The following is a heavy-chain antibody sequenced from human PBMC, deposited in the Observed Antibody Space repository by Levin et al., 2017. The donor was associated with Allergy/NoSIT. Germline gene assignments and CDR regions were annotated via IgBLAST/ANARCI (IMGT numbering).Heavy chain of an antibody. V-gene: IGHV4-59*01. CDR1: GGSINSYY. J-gene: IGHJ3*02. CDR3: TRDVTFIDAFEI. Sequence: SETLSPTCTVSGGSINSYYWSWIRQPPGKGLEWIGYIYYNGNTNYNPSLKSRVTISVDTFKNQFSLKLSSVTAADTAVYYCTRDVTFIDAFEIWGQGRMVTVSS. CDR2: IYYNGNT.